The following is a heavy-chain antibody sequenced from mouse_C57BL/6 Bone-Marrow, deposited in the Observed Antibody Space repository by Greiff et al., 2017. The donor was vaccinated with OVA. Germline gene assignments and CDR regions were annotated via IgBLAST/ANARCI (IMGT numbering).Heavy chain of an antibody. Sequence: EVQRVESEGGLVQPGSSMKLSCTASGFTFSDYYMAWVRQVPEKGLEWVANINYDGSSTYYLDSLKSRFIISRDNAKNNLYLQMSSLKSDDTSTDYCARERALLPYYFDYWGQGTTLTVSS. CDR3: ARERALLPYYFDY. D-gene: IGHD2-10*01. J-gene: IGHJ2*01. CDR2: INYDGSST. CDR1: GFTFSDYY. V-gene: IGHV5-16*01.